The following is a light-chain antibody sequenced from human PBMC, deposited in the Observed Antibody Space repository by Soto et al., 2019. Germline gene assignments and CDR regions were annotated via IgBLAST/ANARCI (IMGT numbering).Light chain of an antibody. V-gene: IGLV1-40*01. CDR3: QSYDSSLSGV. Sequence: QSVLTQPPSVSGAPGQRVTISCTGSSSNIGAGYDVHWYQQFPGTAPKLLIYGNSNRPSGVPDRFSGSKSGTSASLAITGLQAEDEADYYCQSYDSSLSGVFGSGTKLNVL. CDR1: SSNIGAGYD. J-gene: IGLJ1*01. CDR2: GNS.